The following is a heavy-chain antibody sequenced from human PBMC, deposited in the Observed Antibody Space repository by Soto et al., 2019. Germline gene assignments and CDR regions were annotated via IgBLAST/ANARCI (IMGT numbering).Heavy chain of an antibody. CDR2: IYNSGSP. J-gene: IGHJ4*02. Sequence: QVQLQESGPGLVKPWETLSLTCTVSGGSMTNYHWSWIRQPPGKGLEWIGYIYNSGSPSYNPSLKSRVTLLPDTSKNQFSLRLSSVTAADTAVYHCARHLRGSDFRGSWGFDFWGQGTLVTVSS. V-gene: IGHV4-59*08. D-gene: IGHD5-12*01. CDR3: ARHLRGSDFRGSWGFDF. CDR1: GGSMTNYH.